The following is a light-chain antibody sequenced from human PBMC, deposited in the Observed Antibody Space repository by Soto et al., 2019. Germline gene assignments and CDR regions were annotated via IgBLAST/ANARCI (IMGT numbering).Light chain of an antibody. CDR2: RNN. Sequence: QSVLTQPPSASGTPGQRVTISCSGSSSNIGSNYVYWYQQLPGTAPKLLIYRNNQRPSGVPDLFSGSKSGTSASLAISGLRSEDEADYYCAAWDDSLSGRYVFGTGTKVTVL. V-gene: IGLV1-47*01. CDR1: SSNIGSNY. J-gene: IGLJ1*01. CDR3: AAWDDSLSGRYV.